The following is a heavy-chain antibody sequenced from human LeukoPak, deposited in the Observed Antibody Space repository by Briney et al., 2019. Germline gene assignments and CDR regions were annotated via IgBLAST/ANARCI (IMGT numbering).Heavy chain of an antibody. CDR3: ARGTYYDFWSGYYSDY. CDR1: GYTFTSYY. D-gene: IGHD3-3*01. J-gene: IGHJ4*02. Sequence: GASVKVSCKASGYTFTSYYMHWVRQAPGQGLEWMGWINPNSGGTNYAQKFQGRVTMTRDTSISTAYMELSRLRSDDTAVYYCARGTYYDFWSGYYSDYWGQGTLVTVSS. CDR2: INPNSGGT. V-gene: IGHV1-2*02.